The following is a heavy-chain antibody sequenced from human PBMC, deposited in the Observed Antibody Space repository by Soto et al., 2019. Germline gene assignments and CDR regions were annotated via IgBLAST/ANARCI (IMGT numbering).Heavy chain of an antibody. V-gene: IGHV4-31*03. Sequence: SETLSLTCTVSGGSISSGGYYWSWIRQHPGKGLEWIGYIYYSGSTYYNPSLKSRVTISVDTSKNQFSLKLSSVTAADTAVYYCARAGSAVSSWYTVTNYHGMDVWGQGTTVTVSS. D-gene: IGHD6-13*01. J-gene: IGHJ6*02. CDR1: GGSISSGGYY. CDR2: IYYSGST. CDR3: ARAGSAVSSWYTVTNYHGMDV.